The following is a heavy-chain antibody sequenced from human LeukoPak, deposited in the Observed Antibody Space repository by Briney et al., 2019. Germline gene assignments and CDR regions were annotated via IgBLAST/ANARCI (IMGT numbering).Heavy chain of an antibody. V-gene: IGHV3-30-3*01. CDR2: ISYDGSNK. CDR1: GFTFSSYA. Sequence: GGSLRLSCAASGFTFSSYAMHWVRQAPGKGLEWVAVISYDGSNKYYADSVKGRFTISRDNSKNTLYLQMNSLRAEDTAVYYCARVESDCSSTSCYFPGRQSGYYYYYMDVWGKGTTVTVSS. J-gene: IGHJ6*03. D-gene: IGHD2-2*01. CDR3: ARVESDCSSTSCYFPGRQSGYYYYYMDV.